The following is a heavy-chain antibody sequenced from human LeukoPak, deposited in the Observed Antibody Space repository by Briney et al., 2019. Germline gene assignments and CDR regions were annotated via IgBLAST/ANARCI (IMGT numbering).Heavy chain of an antibody. CDR3: ARDRHQSGQLDY. Sequence: PGGSLRLSCAASGFTFSSYSMNWVRQAPGKGLEWVSSISSSSSYIYYADSVKGRFTISRDNAKNSLYLQMNSLRAEDTAVYCCARDRHQSGQLDYWGQGTLVTVSS. CDR1: GFTFSSYS. V-gene: IGHV3-21*01. J-gene: IGHJ4*02. D-gene: IGHD1-26*01. CDR2: ISSSSSYI.